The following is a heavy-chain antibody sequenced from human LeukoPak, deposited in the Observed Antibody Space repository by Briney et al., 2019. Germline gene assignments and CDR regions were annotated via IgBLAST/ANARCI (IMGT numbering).Heavy chain of an antibody. CDR1: GGSISSGNYY. J-gene: IGHJ4*02. V-gene: IGHV4-61*09. D-gene: IGHD1-1*01. CDR2: IYSTGST. Sequence: PSQTLSLTCSVSGGSISSGNYYWNWVRQPAGKGLEWIGHIYSTGSTSYNASLKSRLTISLDTSKNQFSLNLNSVTAADTAVYYCARGGNWNSYYFDYWGQGTLVTVSS. CDR3: ARGGNWNSYYFDY.